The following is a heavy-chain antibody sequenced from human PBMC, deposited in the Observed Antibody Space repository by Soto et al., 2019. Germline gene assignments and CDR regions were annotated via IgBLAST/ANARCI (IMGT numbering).Heavy chain of an antibody. D-gene: IGHD5-18*01. CDR1: GFSLSTSGVG. CDR2: IYWDDDE. CDR3: AHRRDTAMDFDY. J-gene: IGHJ4*02. V-gene: IGHV2-5*02. Sequence: QITLKESGPTLVKPTQTLTLTCTFSGFSLSTSGVGVGWIRQPPGKALEWLSLIYWDDDERYSPSLKSRLTITKDTSKNQVVLTMTNMDPVDTATYYCAHRRDTAMDFDYWGQGTLVTVSS.